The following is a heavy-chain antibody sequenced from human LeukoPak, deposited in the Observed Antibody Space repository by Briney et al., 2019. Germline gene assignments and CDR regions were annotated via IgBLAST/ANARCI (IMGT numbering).Heavy chain of an antibody. J-gene: IGHJ4*02. CDR2: ISGSGGST. V-gene: IGHV3-23*01. CDR1: GFTFSSYA. CDR3: AKRSYGKHFDY. D-gene: IGHD5-18*01. Sequence: GGSLRLSCAASGFTFSSYAMSWVRQAPGKGLEWVSAISGSGGSTYYADSVKGRFAISRDNFRNTLYLQMKSLRAEDTAVYYCAKRSYGKHFDYWGQGTLVTVSS.